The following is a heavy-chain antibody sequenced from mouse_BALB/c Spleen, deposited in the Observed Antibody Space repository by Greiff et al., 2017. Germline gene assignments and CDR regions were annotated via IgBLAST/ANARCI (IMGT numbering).Heavy chain of an antibody. CDR3: TRDYGNYNYYAMDY. Sequence: EVQGVESGGGLVQPGGSMKLSCVASGFTFSNYWMNWVRQSPEKGLEWVAEIRLKSNNYATHYAESVKGRFTISRDDSKSSVYLQMNNLRAEDTGIYYCTRDYGNYNYYAMDYWGQGTSVTVSS. CDR1: GFTFSNYW. J-gene: IGHJ4*01. D-gene: IGHD2-1*01. CDR2: IRLKSNNYAT. V-gene: IGHV6-6*02.